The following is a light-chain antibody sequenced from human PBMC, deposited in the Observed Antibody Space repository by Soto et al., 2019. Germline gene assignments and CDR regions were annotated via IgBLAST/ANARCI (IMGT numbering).Light chain of an antibody. V-gene: IGKV1-39*01. CDR3: QQAYSTPWT. CDR1: QTISFY. J-gene: IGKJ1*01. CDR2: AAS. Sequence: DIQMTQSPSSLSASVGDRVTITCRASQTISFYLNWYQQKPGKAPKLLIYAASNLQSGVPSRFSASGSGTEFTLTLNSLQPEDFATYYCQQAYSTPWTFGQGTKVHIK.